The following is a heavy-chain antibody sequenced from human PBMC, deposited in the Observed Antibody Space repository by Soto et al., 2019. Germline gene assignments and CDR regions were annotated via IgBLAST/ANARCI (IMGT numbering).Heavy chain of an antibody. Sequence: HPGGSLRLSCTTSGFTFGNYGMNWVRQAPGKGLEWVSGITGSGGTTYYADSVKGRFTISRDNSKKTLFLQMKSLRVEDTAIYYCARGIRGPPVDFGGLLSPVGYFDFWGPGSLVTVSS. CDR1: GFTFGNYG. J-gene: IGHJ4*02. V-gene: IGHV3-23*01. D-gene: IGHD3-10*01. CDR3: ARGIRGPPVDFGGLLSPVGYFDF. CDR2: ITGSGGTT.